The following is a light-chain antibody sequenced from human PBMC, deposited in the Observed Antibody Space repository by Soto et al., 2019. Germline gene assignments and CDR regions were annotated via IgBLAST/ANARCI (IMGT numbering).Light chain of an antibody. Sequence: DIQMTQSPSSLSASVGDRVTFTCRANQAISTSLAWFQQKPGKAPKSLICAASSLQSGLPPRLSGSGSGTDFSLTIDSLQPKDFATYYCEHYKTYTLPCGGGTEVEIK. V-gene: IGKV1-16*01. CDR1: QAISTS. CDR2: AAS. J-gene: IGKJ4*01. CDR3: EHYKTYTLP.